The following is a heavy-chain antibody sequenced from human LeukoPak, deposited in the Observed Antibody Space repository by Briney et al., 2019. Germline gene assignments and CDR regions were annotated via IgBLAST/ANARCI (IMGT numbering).Heavy chain of an antibody. CDR3: ARSTAVSP. D-gene: IGHD4-23*01. V-gene: IGHV3-48*02. Sequence: GGSLRLSCAASGFTFSSYSMNWVRQAPGKGLEWASYISSSSSSTMYYADSVKGRFTISRDNAKNSLYLQMISLRDEDTAVYYCARSTAVSPWGQGTLVTVSS. CDR1: GFTFSSYS. CDR2: ISSSSSSTM. J-gene: IGHJ5*02.